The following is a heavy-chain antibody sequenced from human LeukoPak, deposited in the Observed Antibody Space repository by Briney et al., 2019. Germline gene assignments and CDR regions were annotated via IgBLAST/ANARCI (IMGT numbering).Heavy chain of an antibody. D-gene: IGHD3-3*01. Sequence: GRSLRLSCAASGFTFSSFPMHWVRQAPGKGLEWVANIKLDGSEKNYVDSVKGRFTISRDNTKNSLYLQMNSLRVEDTAVFYCARDQYDTWSRRGNFDSWGQGTLVNVSS. J-gene: IGHJ4*02. CDR2: IKLDGSEK. CDR3: ARDQYDTWSRRGNFDS. CDR1: GFTFSSFP. V-gene: IGHV3-7*03.